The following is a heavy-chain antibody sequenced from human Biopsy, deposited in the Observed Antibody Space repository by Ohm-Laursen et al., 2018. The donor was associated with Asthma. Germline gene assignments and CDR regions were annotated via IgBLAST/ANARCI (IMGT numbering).Heavy chain of an antibody. CDR1: GFSFSDYY. V-gene: IGHV3-11*04. D-gene: IGHD5-18*01. J-gene: IGHJ3*01. CDR2: ISSSGSTT. Sequence: SLRLSCAASGFSFSDYYMTWMRQAPGKGLEWVSSISSSGSTTYPAESVKGRFTISRDNARNSLYLQMINLRAEDTAVYYCAREGESSYGLRSPNFDVWGQGTMVTVSS. CDR3: AREGESSYGLRSPNFDV.